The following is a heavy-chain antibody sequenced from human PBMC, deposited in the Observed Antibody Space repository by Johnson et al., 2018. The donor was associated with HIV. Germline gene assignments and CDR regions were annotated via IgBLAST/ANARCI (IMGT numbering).Heavy chain of an antibody. CDR1: GFTVSSNY. CDR3: ARGGGFSYYDSSGDEAFDI. V-gene: IGHV3-53*01. Sequence: VQLVESGGGLIQPGGSLRLSCAASGFTVSSNYMSWVRQAPGKGLEWVSVIYSGGSTYYADSVKGRRTISRDNSKNTRYLQMHSLRAEDTAVYYWARGGGFSYYDSSGDEAFDIWGQGTMVTVAS. J-gene: IGHJ3*02. CDR2: IYSGGST. D-gene: IGHD3-22*01.